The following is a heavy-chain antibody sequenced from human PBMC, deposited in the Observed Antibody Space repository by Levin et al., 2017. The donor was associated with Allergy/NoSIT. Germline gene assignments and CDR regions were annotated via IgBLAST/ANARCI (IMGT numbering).Heavy chain of an antibody. D-gene: IGHD2-15*01. CDR1: GFTFSSYG. CDR2: ISYDGSSE. V-gene: IGHV3-30*18. CDR3: AKPIGYCSGGSCYAFDY. J-gene: IGHJ4*02. Sequence: SCAASGFTFSSYGMHWVRPAPGKGLEWVAVISYDGSSEYNADSVRGRFTISRDNSKNTLYLQMNSLRAEDTAVYYCAKPIGYCSGGSCYAFDYWGQGTLVTVSS.